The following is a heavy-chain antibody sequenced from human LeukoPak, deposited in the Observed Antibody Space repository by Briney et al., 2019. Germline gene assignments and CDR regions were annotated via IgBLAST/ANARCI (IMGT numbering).Heavy chain of an antibody. V-gene: IGHV1-2*02. J-gene: IGHJ5*02. CDR3: ARLNDYGGYGGRGLSWFDP. CDR1: GYTFTGYY. D-gene: IGHD4-17*01. CDR2: INPNSGGT. Sequence: GASVKVSCKASGYTFTGYYMHWVRQAPGQGLEWMGWINPNSGGTNYAQKFQGRVTMTRDTSISTAYMELSRLRSDDTAVYYCARLNDYGGYGGRGLSWFDPWGQGTLVTVSS.